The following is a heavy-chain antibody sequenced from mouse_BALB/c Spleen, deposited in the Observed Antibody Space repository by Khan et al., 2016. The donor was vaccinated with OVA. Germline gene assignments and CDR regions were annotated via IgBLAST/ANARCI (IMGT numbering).Heavy chain of an antibody. Sequence: VQLQESGPGLVAPSQSLSITCTISGFSLTNYGIHWVRQPPGKGLEWLVVIWSDGSTNYNSDLKSRLSISKDNSKSQVFLKMNSLQTDDTAMYYCARQPYYHYDIMDYWGQGTSVTVSS. J-gene: IGHJ4*01. CDR3: ARQPYYHYDIMDY. D-gene: IGHD2-10*01. CDR2: IWSDGST. V-gene: IGHV2-6-1*01. CDR1: GFSLTNYG.